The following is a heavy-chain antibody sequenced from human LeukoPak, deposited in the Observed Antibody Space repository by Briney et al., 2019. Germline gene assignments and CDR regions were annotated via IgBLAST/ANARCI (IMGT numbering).Heavy chain of an antibody. J-gene: IGHJ4*02. CDR2: IIPIFGIA. V-gene: IGHV1-69*04. CDR3: ARVRYYDSSGYTSQLDY. Sequence: SVKVSCKASGGTFSSYAISWVRQAPGQGLEWMGRIIPIFGIANYAQKFQGRVTITADKSTSTAYMELSSMRSEDTAVYYCARVRYYDSSGYTSQLDYWGQGTLVTVSS. CDR1: GGTFSSYA. D-gene: IGHD3-22*01.